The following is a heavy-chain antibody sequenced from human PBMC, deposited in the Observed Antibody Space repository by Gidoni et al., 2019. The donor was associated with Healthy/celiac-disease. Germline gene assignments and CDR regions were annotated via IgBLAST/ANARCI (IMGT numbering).Heavy chain of an antibody. CDR1: GFTFSSYA. Sequence: QVQLVESGGGVVQPGRSLRLSCAASGFTFSSYAMHWVRQAPGKGLEWVAVISYDGSNKYYADSVKGRFTISRDNSKNTLYLQMNSLRAEDTAVYYCARGADTSSGYLGYFDLWGRGTLVTVSS. J-gene: IGHJ2*01. D-gene: IGHD3-22*01. V-gene: IGHV3-30-3*01. CDR3: ARGADTSSGYLGYFDL. CDR2: ISYDGSNK.